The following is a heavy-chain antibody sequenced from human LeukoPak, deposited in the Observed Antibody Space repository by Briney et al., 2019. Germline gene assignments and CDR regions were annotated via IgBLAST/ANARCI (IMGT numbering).Heavy chain of an antibody. CDR1: GFTFSSYS. Sequence: GESLRLSCAASGFTFSSYSMNWVRQAPGKGLEWGSYISSSSSTIYYADSVKGRFTISRDNAKNSLYLQMNSLRAEDTAVYYCARYYYDSSGYSADYWGQGTLVTVST. CDR3: ARYYYDSSGYSADY. V-gene: IGHV3-48*04. J-gene: IGHJ4*02. D-gene: IGHD3-22*01. CDR2: ISSSSSTI.